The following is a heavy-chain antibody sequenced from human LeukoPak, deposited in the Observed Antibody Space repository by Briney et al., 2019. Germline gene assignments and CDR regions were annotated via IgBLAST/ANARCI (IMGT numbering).Heavy chain of an antibody. Sequence: SETLSLTCAVYGGSFSDFFWRWIRQPPGKGLEWIGEINHSGSTNYNPSLKSRVTISVDTSKNQFSLKLSSVTAADTAVYYCARGAYCTHRGSCPPGGYYGMDVWGQGTTVTVSS. CDR2: INHSGST. V-gene: IGHV4-34*01. CDR3: ARGAYCTHRGSCPPGGYYGMDV. J-gene: IGHJ6*02. CDR1: GGSFSDFF. D-gene: IGHD2-15*01.